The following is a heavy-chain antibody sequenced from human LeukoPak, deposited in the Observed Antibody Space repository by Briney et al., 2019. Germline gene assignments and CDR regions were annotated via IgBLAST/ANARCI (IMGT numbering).Heavy chain of an antibody. D-gene: IGHD1-1*01. CDR1: GFTFSSYS. CDR2: ISSSSSSI. V-gene: IGHV3-21*01. Sequence: GGSLRLSCAVSGFTFSSYSMNWVRQAPGKGLEWVSSISSSSSSIYYADSVKGRFTVSRDNAKNSLYLQMNSLRAEDTAVYYCAKGGSNNWSFDNWGQGTLVTVSS. CDR3: AKGGSNNWSFDN. J-gene: IGHJ4*02.